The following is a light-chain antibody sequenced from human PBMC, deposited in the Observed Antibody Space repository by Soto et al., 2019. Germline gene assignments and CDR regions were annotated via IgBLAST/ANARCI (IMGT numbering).Light chain of an antibody. J-gene: IGKJ4*01. CDR3: QPYNNWPPPLT. CDR1: QSVSSN. V-gene: IGKV3-15*01. Sequence: EIVMTQSPATLSVSPGERATLSCRASQSVSSNLAWYQQKPGQAPMLLLYGASTRATGIPARFSGSGSGTEFTLTISSLQSEDFAVYYCQPYNNWPPPLTFGGGTKVEIK. CDR2: GAS.